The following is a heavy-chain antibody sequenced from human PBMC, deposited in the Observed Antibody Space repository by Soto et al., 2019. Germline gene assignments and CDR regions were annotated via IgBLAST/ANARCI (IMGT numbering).Heavy chain of an antibody. D-gene: IGHD3-22*01. J-gene: IGHJ5*02. Sequence: SETLSLTCTVSGGSISSYYWSWIRQPPGKGLEWIGYIYYSGSTNYNPSLKSRVTISVDTSKNQFSLKLSSVTAADTAVYYCAREDPSYYYDSSGLNPWGQGTLVTVSS. CDR1: GGSISSYY. V-gene: IGHV4-59*01. CDR3: AREDPSYYYDSSGLNP. CDR2: IYYSGST.